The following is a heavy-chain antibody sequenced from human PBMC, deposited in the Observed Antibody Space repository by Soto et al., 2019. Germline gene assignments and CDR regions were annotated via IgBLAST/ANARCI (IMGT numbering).Heavy chain of an antibody. V-gene: IGHV6-1*01. D-gene: IGHD5-18*01. Sequence: PTQTLSLTCAISGDSVSSNRATWNWFRQSPSRGLEWLGRTYYRSKWYHDYAISLDTSKNQFSLSLSSVTATDTAVYYCARGRGYSYGLDPWGQGTLVTVS. CDR3: ARGRGYSYGLDP. CDR1: GDSVSSNRAT. J-gene: IGHJ5*02. CDR2: TYYRSKWYH.